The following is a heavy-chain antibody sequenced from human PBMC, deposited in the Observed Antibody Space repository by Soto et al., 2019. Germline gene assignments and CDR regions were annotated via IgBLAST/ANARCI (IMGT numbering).Heavy chain of an antibody. Sequence: QITLKESGPTLVKPTQTRTLTCTFSGFSLTSTGVAVGWIRQTPGKALEWIALIYWDNDKQYSPSLRSRLTLPKDTSKNHVVLTMTNMDPVDTATYYCVHSPEFNPIIPLSAWFDAWGQGTLVTVSS. V-gene: IGHV2-5*02. D-gene: IGHD2-2*02. CDR2: IYWDNDK. J-gene: IGHJ5*02. CDR1: GFSLTSTGVA. CDR3: VHSPEFNPIIPLSAWFDA.